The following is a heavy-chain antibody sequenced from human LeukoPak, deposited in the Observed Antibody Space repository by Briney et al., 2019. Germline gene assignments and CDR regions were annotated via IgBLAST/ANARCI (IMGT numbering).Heavy chain of an antibody. CDR2: ISSSSSYI. D-gene: IGHD3-3*01. CDR1: GFTFSSYS. J-gene: IGHJ4*02. Sequence: GSLRLSCAASGFTFSSYSMNWVRQAPGKGLEWVSSISSSSSYIYYADSVKGRFTISRDNAKNSLCLQMNSLRAEDTAVYYCARGSRVLRFLEWFPYYFDYWGQGTLVTVSS. V-gene: IGHV3-21*01. CDR3: ARGSRVLRFLEWFPYYFDY.